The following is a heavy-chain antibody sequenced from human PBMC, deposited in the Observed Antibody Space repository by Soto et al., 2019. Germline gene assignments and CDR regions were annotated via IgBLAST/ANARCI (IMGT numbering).Heavy chain of an antibody. V-gene: IGHV1-69*13. J-gene: IGHJ5*02. CDR3: AGGGYSGPNWLAP. CDR2: IIPIFGTA. CDR1: GGTFSSYA. Sequence: SSGKVSCEASGGTFSSYAISWVRQAPGQGLGWMGGIIPIFGTAHYAQKFQGRVPITADESTRTAYMELSSLRSEYTAVYYCAGGGYSGPNWLAPWGQGTLVTVYS. D-gene: IGHD1-26*01.